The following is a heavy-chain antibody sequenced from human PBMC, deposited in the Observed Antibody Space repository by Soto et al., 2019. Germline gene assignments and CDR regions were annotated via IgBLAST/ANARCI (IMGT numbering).Heavy chain of an antibody. V-gene: IGHV4-4*07. CDR1: GDSVSSDY. CDR2: SNLSGST. Sequence: QVQLQESGPGLVKPSETLSLTCTVSGDSVSSDYWSWVRQPAGKGLEWLGRSNLSGSTNYNPSLKSRVTMSLDTSKNEFSLKLNSVTSADTAVYYCARGSAAADGIFESWGQGTLVIVSS. D-gene: IGHD6-13*01. CDR3: ARGSAAADGIFES. J-gene: IGHJ4*02.